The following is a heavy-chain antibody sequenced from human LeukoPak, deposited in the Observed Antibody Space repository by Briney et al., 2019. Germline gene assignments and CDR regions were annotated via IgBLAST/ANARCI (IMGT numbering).Heavy chain of an antibody. V-gene: IGHV3-21*01. D-gene: IGHD6-13*01. CDR1: GFTFSSYS. Sequence: PGGSLRLSCAASGFTFSSYSMNWVRQAPGKGLEWVSSISSSSSYIYYVDSVKGRFTISRDNAKNSLYLQMNSLRAEDTAVYYCARTADSSSWPVHFDYWGQGTLVTVSS. J-gene: IGHJ4*02. CDR2: ISSSSSYI. CDR3: ARTADSSSWPVHFDY.